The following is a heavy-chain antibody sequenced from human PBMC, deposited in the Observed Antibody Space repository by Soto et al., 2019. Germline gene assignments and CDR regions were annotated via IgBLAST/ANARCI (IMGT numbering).Heavy chain of an antibody. D-gene: IGHD3-3*01. Sequence: PSETLSLTCAVSGYSISSSNWWGWIRQPPGKGLEWIGYIYYSGSNYYNPSLKSRVTMSVDTSKNQFSRKLSSVTAVDTAVYYCARTGTGVYDFWSGYYNYYYGMDVWGQGTTVTVSS. CDR1: GYSISSSNW. J-gene: IGHJ6*02. CDR2: IYYSGSN. CDR3: ARTGTGVYDFWSGYYNYYYGMDV. V-gene: IGHV4-28*01.